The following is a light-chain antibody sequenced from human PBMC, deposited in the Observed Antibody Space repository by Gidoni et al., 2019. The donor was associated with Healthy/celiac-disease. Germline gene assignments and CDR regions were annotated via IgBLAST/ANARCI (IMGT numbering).Light chain of an antibody. J-gene: IGKJ2*02. CDR2: WAS. CDR1: QSVLYSSNNKNY. CDR3: QQYYSTPRT. Sequence: DIVMTQSPDSLAGSLGERATINCKSSQSVLYSSNNKNYLAWYQQKPGQPPKLLIYWASTRESGVPDRFSGSGSGTDFTLTISSLQAEDGAVYYCQQYYSTPRTFGQGTKLEIK. V-gene: IGKV4-1*01.